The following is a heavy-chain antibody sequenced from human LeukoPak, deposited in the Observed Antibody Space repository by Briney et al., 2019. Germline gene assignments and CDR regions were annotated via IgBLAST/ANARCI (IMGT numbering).Heavy chain of an antibody. Sequence: PSETLSLXCAVYGGSFSGYYWSWIRQPPGKGLEWIGEINHSGSTNYNTSLRSRVTISVDTSKNQFSLKLSSVTAADTAVYYCARGLTHLGYCSSTSCRKKYYFDYWGQGTLVTVSS. J-gene: IGHJ4*02. D-gene: IGHD2-2*01. CDR3: ARGLTHLGYCSSTSCRKKYYFDY. CDR1: GGSFSGYY. V-gene: IGHV4-34*01. CDR2: INHSGST.